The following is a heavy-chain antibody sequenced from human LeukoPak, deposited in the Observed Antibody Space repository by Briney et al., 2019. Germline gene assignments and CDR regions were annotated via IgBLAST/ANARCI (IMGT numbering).Heavy chain of an antibody. CDR2: IYHSGST. V-gene: IGHV4-38-2*02. CDR1: GYSISSGYY. J-gene: IGHJ6*02. D-gene: IGHD6-13*01. CDR3: ARDRYSSSWEYGMDV. Sequence: PSETLSLTCTVSGYSISSGYYWGWIRQPPGKGLEWIGSIYHSGSTYYNPSLKSRVTISVDTSKNQFSLKLSSVTAADTAVYYCARDRYSSSWEYGMDVWGQGTTVTVSS.